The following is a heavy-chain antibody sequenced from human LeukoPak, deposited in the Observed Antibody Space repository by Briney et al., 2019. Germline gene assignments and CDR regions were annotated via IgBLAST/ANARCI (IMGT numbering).Heavy chain of an antibody. D-gene: IGHD2-15*01. J-gene: IGHJ4*02. V-gene: IGHV3-30*18. CDR2: ISYDGSNK. CDR1: GFTFNSYG. Sequence: PGGSLRLSCAASGFTFNSYGMHWVRQAPGKGLEWVAVISYDGSNKYYADSVKGRFTISRDNSKNTLYLQMNSLRAEDTAVYYCAKGDLGYCSGGSCWLDYWGQGTLVTVSS. CDR3: AKGDLGYCSGGSCWLDY.